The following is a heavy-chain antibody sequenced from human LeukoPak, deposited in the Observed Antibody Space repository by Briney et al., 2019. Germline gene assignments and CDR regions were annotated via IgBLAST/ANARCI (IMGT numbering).Heavy chain of an antibody. CDR2: IYSGGST. J-gene: IGHJ3*02. V-gene: IGHV3-53*01. D-gene: IGHD2-2*01. Sequence: GGSLRLSCAASGFTVSSNYMSWVRQAPGKGLEWVSVIYSGGSTYYADSVKGRFTISRDNSKNTLYLQMNSLRAEDTAVYYCARVASRFRAFDIWGQGTMVTVSS. CDR3: ARVASRFRAFDI. CDR1: GFTVSSNY.